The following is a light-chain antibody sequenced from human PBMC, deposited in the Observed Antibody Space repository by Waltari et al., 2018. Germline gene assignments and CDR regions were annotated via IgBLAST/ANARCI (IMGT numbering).Light chain of an antibody. CDR3: QNHERLPAT. CDR2: AAS. J-gene: IGKJ1*01. Sequence: VVLTQFPGPLSLSPGERATLSCRASQSIGRSLAWYQQRPGQAPRLLIYAASTRATGIPDRFSGSGSGTDFSLTISRLEPEDFAVYYCQNHERLPATFGQGTKVEIK. V-gene: IGKV3-20*01. CDR1: QSIGRS.